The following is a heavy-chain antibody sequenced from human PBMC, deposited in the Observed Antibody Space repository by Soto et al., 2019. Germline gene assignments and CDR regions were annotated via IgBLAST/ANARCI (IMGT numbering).Heavy chain of an antibody. Sequence: GASVKVSCKASGGTFSSYAISWVRQAPGQGLEWMGGIIPIFGTANYAQKFQGRVTITADESTSTAYMEPSSLRSEDTAVYYCARTLGYCSGGSCYSGQRQRYGMDVWGQGTTVTVSS. CDR3: ARTLGYCSGGSCYSGQRQRYGMDV. D-gene: IGHD2-15*01. V-gene: IGHV1-69*13. CDR1: GGTFSSYA. J-gene: IGHJ6*02. CDR2: IIPIFGTA.